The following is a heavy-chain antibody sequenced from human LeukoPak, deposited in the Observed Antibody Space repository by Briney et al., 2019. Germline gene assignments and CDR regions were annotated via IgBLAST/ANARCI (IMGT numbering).Heavy chain of an antibody. J-gene: IGHJ5*02. CDR3: ARGGYYGSGNDFRFDP. CDR1: GGSISSSNW. V-gene: IGHV4-4*02. D-gene: IGHD3-10*01. CDR2: IYHSGST. Sequence: SGTLSLTCAVSGGSISSSNWWSWVRQPPGKGLEWIGEIYHSGSTNYNPSLKSRVTISVETSKNQFSLKLKSVTAADTAVYYCARGGYYGSGNDFRFDPWGQGTLVTVSS.